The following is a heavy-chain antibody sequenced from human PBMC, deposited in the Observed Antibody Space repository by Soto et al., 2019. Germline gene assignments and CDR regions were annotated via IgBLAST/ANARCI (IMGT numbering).Heavy chain of an antibody. J-gene: IGHJ4*02. CDR2: SNPNGGDT. Sequence: QVQLVQSGAEVKKPGASVKVSCKASGYTFTYYHVHWVRQAPGQGLEWMGISNPNGGDTTYAQKFQGIGTMTRDTSTSTVYMEVSGLRSDDTALYYCARVPYSDGLLFYLDFWGQGTLVPVSS. V-gene: IGHV1-46*01. CDR1: GYTFTYYH. D-gene: IGHD5-18*01. CDR3: ARVPYSDGLLFYLDF.